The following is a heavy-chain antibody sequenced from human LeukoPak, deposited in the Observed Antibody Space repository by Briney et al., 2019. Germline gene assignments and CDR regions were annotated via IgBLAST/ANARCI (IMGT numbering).Heavy chain of an antibody. D-gene: IGHD1-7*01. CDR2: ISYGGGTT. CDR1: GFTFSSYA. J-gene: IGHJ4*02. V-gene: IGHV3-30-3*01. Sequence: PGGSLRLSCAASGFTFSSYATHWVRQAPGKGLDWVAVISYGGGTTYYADSVKGRFTISRDSSKNTVSLQMNSLRPEDTAVYYCARDKLQGAPDYLDHWGQGTLVTVSS. CDR3: ARDKLQGAPDYLDH.